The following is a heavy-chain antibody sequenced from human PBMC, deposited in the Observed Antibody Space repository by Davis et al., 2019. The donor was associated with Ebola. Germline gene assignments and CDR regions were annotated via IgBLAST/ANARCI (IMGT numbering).Heavy chain of an antibody. D-gene: IGHD6-19*01. V-gene: IGHV3-21*04. CDR1: GFTFSSNS. J-gene: IGHJ3*01. CDR3: AKDTSNVWFDV. CDR2: ISSSSSYI. Sequence: GESLKISCAASGFTFSSNSMNWVRQAPGKGLEWVSFISSSSSYIYYADSVKGRFTISRDNSKNTLHLQMNSLRVEDTAIYYCAKDTSNVWFDVWGQGTMVTVSS.